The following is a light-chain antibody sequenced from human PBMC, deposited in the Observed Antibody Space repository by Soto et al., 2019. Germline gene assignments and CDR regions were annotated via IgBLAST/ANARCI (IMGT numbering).Light chain of an antibody. J-gene: IGLJ1*01. CDR3: SSYTSSSTPYV. CDR2: EVS. CDR1: SSDVGSYNY. V-gene: IGLV2-14*01. Sequence: QSALTQPASVSGSPGQSITISCTGTSSDVGSYNYVSWYQQHPGKAPKLMIYEVSNRPSGVSNRFSGSKSGNTASLTISGLQAEEEADYYCSSYTSSSTPYVFGTGTKLTVL.